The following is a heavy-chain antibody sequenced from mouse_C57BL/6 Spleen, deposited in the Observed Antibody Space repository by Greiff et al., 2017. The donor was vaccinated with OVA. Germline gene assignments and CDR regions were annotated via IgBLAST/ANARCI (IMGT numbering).Heavy chain of an antibody. CDR2: ISSGGSYT. CDR1: GFTFSSYG. V-gene: IGHV5-6*01. D-gene: IGHD2-4*01. J-gene: IGHJ3*01. Sequence: EVKLMESGGDLVKPGGSLKLSCAASGFTFSSYGMSWVRQTPDKRLEWVATISSGGSYTYYPDSVKGRFTISRDNAKNTLYLQMSSLKSEDTAMFYCARHKDYDAFAYWGQGTLVTVSA. CDR3: ARHKDYDAFAY.